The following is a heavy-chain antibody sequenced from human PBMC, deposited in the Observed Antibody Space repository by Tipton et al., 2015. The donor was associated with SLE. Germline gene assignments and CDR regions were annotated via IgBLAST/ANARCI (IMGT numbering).Heavy chain of an antibody. V-gene: IGHV4-61*08. CDR1: GGSISSGGYY. J-gene: IGHJ6*03. Sequence: TLSLTCTVSGGSISSGGYYWSWIRQHPGKGLEWIGYIYYSGSTNYNPSLKSRVTISVDTSKNQFSLKLSSVTAADTAVYYCASTTIFGGYYYYMDVWGKGTTVTVSS. D-gene: IGHD3-3*01. CDR2: IYYSGST. CDR3: ASTTIFGGYYYYMDV.